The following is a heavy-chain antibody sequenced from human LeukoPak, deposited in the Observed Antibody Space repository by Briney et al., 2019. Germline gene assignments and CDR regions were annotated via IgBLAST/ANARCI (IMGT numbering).Heavy chain of an antibody. CDR3: AKGYSSSHRYVFDY. CDR2: IYSGGST. D-gene: IGHD6-13*01. CDR1: GFTDSSNY. J-gene: IGHJ4*02. V-gene: IGHV3-66*01. Sequence: GGSLRLSCAASGFTDSSNYMSWVRQAPGRGLEGGSVIYSGGSTYYADSVKGRFTISRDNSKNTLYLQMNSLRAEDTAVYYCAKGYSSSHRYVFDYWGQGTLVTVSS.